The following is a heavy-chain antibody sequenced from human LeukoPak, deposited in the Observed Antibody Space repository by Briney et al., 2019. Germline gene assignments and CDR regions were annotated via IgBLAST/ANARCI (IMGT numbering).Heavy chain of an antibody. J-gene: IGHJ4*02. D-gene: IGHD3-10*01. CDR1: GFTFSSYG. V-gene: IGHV3-33*01. CDR3: AREGSYGSGTPYFDY. Sequence: PGGSLRLSCAASGFTFSSYGMHWVRQAPGKGLEWVAVIWYDGSNKYYADSVKGRFTISRDNSKNTLYLQMNSLRAEDTAVHYCAREGSYGSGTPYFDYWGQGTLVTVSS. CDR2: IWYDGSNK.